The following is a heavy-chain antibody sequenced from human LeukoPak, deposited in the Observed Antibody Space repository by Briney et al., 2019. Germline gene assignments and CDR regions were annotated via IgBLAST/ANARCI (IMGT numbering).Heavy chain of an antibody. Sequence: GGSLRLSCAASRFTFSSYWMTWVRQAPGKGLEWVANIKQDGSEKYYVDSVKGRFTISRDNAKNSLYLQMNSLRAEDTAVYYCASQPAAIGVDFWGQGTLVTVSS. D-gene: IGHD2-2*02. CDR2: IKQDGSEK. V-gene: IGHV3-7*01. CDR1: RFTFSSYW. CDR3: ASQPAAIGVDF. J-gene: IGHJ4*02.